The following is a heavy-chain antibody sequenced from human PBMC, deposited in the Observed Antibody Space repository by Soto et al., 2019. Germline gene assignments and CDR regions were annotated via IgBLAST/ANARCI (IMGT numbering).Heavy chain of an antibody. CDR2: IYYSGTT. Sequence: KPSETLSLTCVVSGGSVTNTTYFWGWIRQPPGKGPEWIGSIYYSGTTYSNPSLRSRLTMSIDTSKNQFSLKLSSVPAADTAVYYCPRHRYAGYSYGLYWFDPWGQGALITVSS. D-gene: IGHD5-18*01. V-gene: IGHV4-39*01. CDR3: PRHRYAGYSYGLYWFDP. CDR1: GGSVTNTTYF. J-gene: IGHJ5*02.